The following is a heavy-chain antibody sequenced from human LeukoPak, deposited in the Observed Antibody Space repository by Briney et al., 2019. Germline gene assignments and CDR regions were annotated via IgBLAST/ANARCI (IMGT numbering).Heavy chain of an antibody. J-gene: IGHJ4*02. D-gene: IGHD6-19*01. CDR1: GFTFSSYA. V-gene: IGHV3-23*01. CDR3: AKVGSSGWHFDY. Sequence: GGSLRLSCAASGFTFSSYAMSWVRQAPGKGLEWVSAFSGSGGSTYYADSVKGRFTISRDNSKNTLYLQMNSLRAEDTAVYYCAKVGSSGWHFDYWGQGTLVTVSS. CDR2: FSGSGGST.